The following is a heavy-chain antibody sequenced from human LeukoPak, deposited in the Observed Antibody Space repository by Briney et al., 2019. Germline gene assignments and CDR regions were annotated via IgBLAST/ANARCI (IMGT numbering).Heavy chain of an antibody. Sequence: ASVKVSCKVSGYTLTELSMHWVRQAPGQGLEWMGWVNPNSGDTNYAQKFQGRVTMTRDTSINTAYMELSRLRSDDTAVYYCARDRSPAPGRSYGRGHFDYWGQGTLVTVSS. D-gene: IGHD5-18*01. CDR1: GYTLTELS. V-gene: IGHV1-2*02. CDR2: VNPNSGDT. J-gene: IGHJ4*02. CDR3: ARDRSPAPGRSYGRGHFDY.